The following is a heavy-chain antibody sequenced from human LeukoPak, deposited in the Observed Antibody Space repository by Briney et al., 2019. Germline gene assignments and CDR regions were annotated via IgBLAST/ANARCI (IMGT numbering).Heavy chain of an antibody. V-gene: IGHV3-30*18. CDR1: GFTFSNYG. J-gene: IGHJ4*02. D-gene: IGHD5-18*01. Sequence: PGGPLRLSCAASGFTFSNYGMHWVRQAPGKGLEWVAVISYDGSNKNYVDSVKGRFTISRDNSKNTLYLQMSSLRGEDTAVYYCAKDHLAGYSYGGYYFDYWGQGTLVTVSS. CDR2: ISYDGSNK. CDR3: AKDHLAGYSYGGYYFDY.